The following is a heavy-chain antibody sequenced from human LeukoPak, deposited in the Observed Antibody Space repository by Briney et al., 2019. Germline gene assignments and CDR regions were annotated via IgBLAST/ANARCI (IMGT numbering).Heavy chain of an antibody. Sequence: SETLTLTCAVSGGSISSSNWWSWVRQPPGKGLEWIGEIYHSGSTNYNPSLKSRVTISVDKSKNQFSLKLSSVTAADTAVYYCARQVVTAQYYFDYWGQGTLVTVSS. J-gene: IGHJ4*02. V-gene: IGHV4-4*02. CDR1: GGSISSSNW. CDR3: ARQVVTAQYYFDY. CDR2: IYHSGST. D-gene: IGHD2-21*02.